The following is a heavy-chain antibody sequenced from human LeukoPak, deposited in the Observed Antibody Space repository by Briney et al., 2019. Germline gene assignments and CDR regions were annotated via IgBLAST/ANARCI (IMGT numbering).Heavy chain of an antibody. CDR2: FDPADGET. V-gene: IGHV1-24*01. Sequence: ASVKVSCKVSGYALTELSMHWVRQAPGTGLEWMGGFDPADGETIYAQKFQGRVSMTEDTSADTAYMELTSLRSEDTAVYYCASGLGGTGSDETEPFDYWGQGTRVTVSS. D-gene: IGHD2-21*02. CDR1: GYALTELS. CDR3: ASGLGGTGSDETEPFDY. J-gene: IGHJ4*02.